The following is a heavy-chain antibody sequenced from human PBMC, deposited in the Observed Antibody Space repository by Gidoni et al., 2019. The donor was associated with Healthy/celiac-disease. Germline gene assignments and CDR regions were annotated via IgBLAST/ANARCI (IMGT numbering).Heavy chain of an antibody. V-gene: IGHV3-9*01. Sequence: EVQLVESGGGLVQPGRSLRLSCAASGFTFDDYAMHWVRQAPGKGLEWVSGISWNSGSIGYADSVKGRFTISRDNAKNSLYLQMNSLRAEDTALYYCAKDTSIAARGSFDIWGQGTMVTVSS. CDR3: AKDTSIAARGSFDI. D-gene: IGHD6-6*01. J-gene: IGHJ3*02. CDR1: GFTFDDYA. CDR2: ISWNSGSI.